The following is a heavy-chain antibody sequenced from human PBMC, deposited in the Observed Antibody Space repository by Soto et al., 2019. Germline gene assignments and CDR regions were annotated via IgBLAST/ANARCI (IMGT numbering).Heavy chain of an antibody. Sequence: QITLKESGPTLVKHTQTLPLTCTFSGFSLSTRGGGVGWIRQPPGKALEWLALNYGDYDKRYSPSLKSRITITKDSTKNQMVLTMTNMHPVDTATYYCAHSDTAAGTSVDYWGQGTLVTVSS. CDR1: GFSLSTRGGG. D-gene: IGHD6-13*01. CDR2: NYGDYDK. CDR3: AHSDTAAGTSVDY. J-gene: IGHJ4*02. V-gene: IGHV2-5*02.